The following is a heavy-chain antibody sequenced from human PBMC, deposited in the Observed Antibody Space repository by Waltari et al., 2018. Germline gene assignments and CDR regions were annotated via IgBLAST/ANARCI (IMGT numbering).Heavy chain of an antibody. CDR2: INNDGSIV. V-gene: IGHV3-74*01. CDR1: GFNFSNYF. CDR3: LNYDFDS. J-gene: IGHJ4*02. D-gene: IGHD1-7*01. Sequence: DVQVVKSGGGLVRPGGSLRLSCIGSGFNFSNYFIHWVRQAPGEGPVWVARINNDGSIVNYADSVKGRFSISRDNAKSTMYLQMNNLRGEDTALYHCLNYDFDSWGQGTLVTVSS.